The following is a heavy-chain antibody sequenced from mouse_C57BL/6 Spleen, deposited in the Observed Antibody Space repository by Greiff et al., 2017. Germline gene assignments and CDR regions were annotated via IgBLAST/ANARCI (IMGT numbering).Heavy chain of an antibody. J-gene: IGHJ4*01. Sequence: EVQVVESGGGLVQPKGSLKLSCAASGFSFNTYAMNWVRQAPGKGLEWVARIRSKSNNYATYYADSVKDRFTISRDDSESMLYLQMNNLKTEDTAMYYCVRDSNYAMDYWGQGTSVTVSS. D-gene: IGHD2-5*01. V-gene: IGHV10-1*01. CDR3: VRDSNYAMDY. CDR2: IRSKSNNYAT. CDR1: GFSFNTYA.